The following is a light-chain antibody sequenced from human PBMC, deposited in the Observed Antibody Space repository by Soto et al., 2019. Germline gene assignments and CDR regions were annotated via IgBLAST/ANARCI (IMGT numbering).Light chain of an antibody. CDR2: EGV. CDR3: CSYAGXNTYV. Sequence: QSSLSQPASVSGSPVQSITISCTGTSSDVGSYYLLSWYQHHPGKAPKLIIYEGVNRPSGVCNRFSASKSGNTAYLTISGLKAEDEADYYCCSYAGXNTYVFGNGTKVT. J-gene: IGLJ1*01. V-gene: IGLV2-23*01. CDR1: SSDVGSYYL.